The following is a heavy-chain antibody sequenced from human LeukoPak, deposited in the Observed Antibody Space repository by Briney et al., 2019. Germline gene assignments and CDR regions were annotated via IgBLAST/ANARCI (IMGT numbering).Heavy chain of an antibody. J-gene: IGHJ4*02. CDR2: IYYSGST. D-gene: IGHD2-21*02. CDR3: ARGWTGGHCGGDCYSD. CDR1: GGSISSGDYY. V-gene: IGHV4-30-4*01. Sequence: PSETLSLTCTVSGGSISSGDYYWSWIRQPPGKGLEWIGYIYYSGSTYYNPSLKSQVTISVDTSKNQFSLKLSSVTAADTAVYYCARGWTGGHCGGDCYSDWGQGTLVTVSS.